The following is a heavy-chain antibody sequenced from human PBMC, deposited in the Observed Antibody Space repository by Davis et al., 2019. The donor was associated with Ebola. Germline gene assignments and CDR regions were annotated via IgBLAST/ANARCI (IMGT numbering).Heavy chain of an antibody. D-gene: IGHD2-8*01. V-gene: IGHV3-11*01. CDR3: ARGTNCDH. CDR1: GFTFSDYY. J-gene: IGHJ1*01. Sequence: PGGSLRLSCAASGFTFSDYYMNWIRQAPGKGLEWVSYISSSGTTMYYADSVKGRFTISRDHAKSSLYLQMNSLRDEDTAVYYCARGTNCDHWGQGTLVTVSS. CDR2: ISSSGTTM.